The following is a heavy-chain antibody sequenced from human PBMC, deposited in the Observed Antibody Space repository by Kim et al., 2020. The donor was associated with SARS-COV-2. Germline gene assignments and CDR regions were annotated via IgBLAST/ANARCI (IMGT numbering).Heavy chain of an antibody. V-gene: IGHV1-18*01. Sequence: ASVKVSCKASGYTFTSYGISWVRQAPGQGLEWMGWISAYNGNTNYAQKLQGRVTMTTDTSTSTAYMELRSLRSDDTAVYYCARDRGGHIVVVTAKFSSWLDPWGQGTLVTVSS. CDR3: ARDRGGHIVVVTAKFSSWLDP. D-gene: IGHD2-21*02. CDR2: ISAYNGNT. CDR1: GYTFTSYG. J-gene: IGHJ5*02.